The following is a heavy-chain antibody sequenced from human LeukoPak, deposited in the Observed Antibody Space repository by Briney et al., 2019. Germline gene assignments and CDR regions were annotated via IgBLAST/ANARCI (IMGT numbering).Heavy chain of an antibody. D-gene: IGHD4-17*01. J-gene: IGHJ5*02. V-gene: IGHV4-4*07. CDR2: IYTSGST. CDR3: AQVNYGDYGNWFDR. CDR1: GGSISSYY. Sequence: PSETLSLTCTVSGGSISSYYWSWLRQPAGKGLEWIGRIYTSGSTNYNPSLKSRVTMSVDTSKHQFSLELSSVTAAHTAVYYRAQVNYGDYGNWFDRWGQGTLVTV.